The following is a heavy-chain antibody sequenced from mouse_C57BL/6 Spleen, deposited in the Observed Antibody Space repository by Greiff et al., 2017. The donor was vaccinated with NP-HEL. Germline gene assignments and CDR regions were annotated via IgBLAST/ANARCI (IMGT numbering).Heavy chain of an antibody. CDR3: TTSRFITTVVDGAMDD. CDR2: IDPEDGDT. D-gene: IGHD1-1*01. Sequence: VQLQQSGAELVRPGASVKLSCTASGFNIKDYYMHWVKQRPEQGLEWIGRIDPEDGDTEYAPKFQGKATMTADTSSNTAYLQLSSLTSEDTAVYYCTTSRFITTVVDGAMDDWGQGTSVTVSS. J-gene: IGHJ4*01. V-gene: IGHV14-1*01. CDR1: GFNIKDYY.